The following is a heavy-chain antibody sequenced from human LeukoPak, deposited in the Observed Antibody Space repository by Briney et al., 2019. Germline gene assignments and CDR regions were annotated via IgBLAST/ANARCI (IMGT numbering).Heavy chain of an antibody. D-gene: IGHD1-26*01. J-gene: IGHJ4*02. V-gene: IGHV4-30-2*01. CDR1: GGSISSGGYY. CDR3: ARGDPSGYFDY. Sequence: SQTLSLTCTVSGGSISSGGYYWNWIRQPPGKGLEWIGYIYHSGSTYYNPSLKSRVTISVDRSKNQFSLKLSSVTAADTAVYYCARGDPSGYFDYWGQGTLVTVSS. CDR2: IYHSGST.